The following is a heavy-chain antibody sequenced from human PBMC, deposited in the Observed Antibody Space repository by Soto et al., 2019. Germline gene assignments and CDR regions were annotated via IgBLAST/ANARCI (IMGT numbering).Heavy chain of an antibody. CDR3: ARGASYYYDSSGYLDYYGMDV. Sequence: ASVKVSCKASGYTFTSYAMHWVRQAPGQRLEWMGWINAGNGNTKYSQKFQGRVTITRDTSASTAYMELSSLGSEDTAVYYWARGASYYYDSSGYLDYYGMDVWGQGTTVTVSS. CDR1: GYTFTSYA. D-gene: IGHD3-22*01. J-gene: IGHJ6*02. V-gene: IGHV1-3*01. CDR2: INAGNGNT.